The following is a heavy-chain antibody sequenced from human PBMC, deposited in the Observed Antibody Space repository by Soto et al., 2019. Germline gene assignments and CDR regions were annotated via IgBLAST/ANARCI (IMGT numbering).Heavy chain of an antibody. CDR1: GFSLSTNGVG. Sequence: QITLKESGPTLVKPTQSLTLTCTFSGFSLSTNGVGVGWIRQPPGKALEWLGLIYWDDDKRYSPSLSSRLTITKDTSKNQVVLTMTNMDPVDTATYYCVHRRTYCSGGSCYSSLFDYWGQGTLVTVS. V-gene: IGHV2-5*02. CDR2: IYWDDDK. J-gene: IGHJ4*02. CDR3: VHRRTYCSGGSCYSSLFDY. D-gene: IGHD2-15*01.